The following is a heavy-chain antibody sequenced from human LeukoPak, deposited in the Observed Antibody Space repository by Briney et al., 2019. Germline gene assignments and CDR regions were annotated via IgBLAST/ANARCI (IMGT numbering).Heavy chain of an antibody. V-gene: IGHV1-69*13. J-gene: IGHJ4*02. D-gene: IGHD6-13*01. CDR3: ARDQQTGSAAGPFDY. CDR2: IIPIFGTA. CDR1: GGTFSSYA. Sequence: SVKVSCKPSGGTFSSYAISWVRQAPGQGLEWMGGIIPIFGTANYAQKFQGRVTITADESTSTAYMELSSLRSEDTAVYYCARDQQTGSAAGPFDYWGQGTLATVSS.